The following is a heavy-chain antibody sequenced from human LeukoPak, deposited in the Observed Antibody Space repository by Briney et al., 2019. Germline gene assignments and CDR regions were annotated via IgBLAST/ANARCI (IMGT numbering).Heavy chain of an antibody. CDR3: ARDKSGSTGGFGY. CDR1: GFTFSSYG. Sequence: GGTLRLSCAASGFTFSSYGMSWVRQAPGKGLEWVSSISSSSSYIYYADSVKGRFTISRDNAKNSLYLQMNSLRAEDTAVYYCARDKSGSTGGFGYWGQGTLVTVSS. D-gene: IGHD1-26*01. V-gene: IGHV3-21*01. CDR2: ISSSSSYI. J-gene: IGHJ4*02.